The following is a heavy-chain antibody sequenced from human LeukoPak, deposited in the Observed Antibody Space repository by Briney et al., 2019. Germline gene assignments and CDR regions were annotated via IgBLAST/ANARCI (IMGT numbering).Heavy chain of an antibody. V-gene: IGHV3-53*01. Sequence: GGSLRLSCAASGFTVSSNYMSWVRQAPGKGLEWVSVIYSGGSTYYADSVKGRFTISRDNSKNTLYLQMNSLRAEDTAVYYCARDYYDSSGYFYEGSNSWGQGTLVTVSS. CDR2: IYSGGST. CDR1: GFTVSSNY. D-gene: IGHD3-22*01. CDR3: ARDYYDSSGYFYEGSNS. J-gene: IGHJ1*01.